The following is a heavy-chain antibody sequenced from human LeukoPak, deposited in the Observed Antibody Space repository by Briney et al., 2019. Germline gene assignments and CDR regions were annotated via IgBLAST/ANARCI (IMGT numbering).Heavy chain of an antibody. Sequence: SQTLSLTCAISGDSVSSNSAAWNWIRQSPSRGLEWLGRLSGRSKWYNDYAVSVKSRITINPDTSKNQFSLQLNSVTPEDTAVYYCAREITFGGVIAPFDYWGQGTLVTVSS. CDR2: LSGRSKWYN. V-gene: IGHV6-1*01. D-gene: IGHD3-16*02. CDR1: GDSVSSNSAA. J-gene: IGHJ4*02. CDR3: AREITFGGVIAPFDY.